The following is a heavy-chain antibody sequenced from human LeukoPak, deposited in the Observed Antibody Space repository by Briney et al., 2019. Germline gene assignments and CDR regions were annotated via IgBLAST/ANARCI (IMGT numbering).Heavy chain of an antibody. CDR1: GFTFSSYG. J-gene: IGHJ3*02. V-gene: IGHV3-30*18. CDR2: ISYDGSNK. D-gene: IGHD5-18*01. Sequence: PGRSLRLSCAASGFTFSSYGMHWVRQAPGKGLEWVAVISYDGSNKYYADSVKGRFTISRDNSKNTLYLQMNSLRAEDTAVYYCAKGRGYSYGGDAFDIWGQGTMVTVSS. CDR3: AKGRGYSYGGDAFDI.